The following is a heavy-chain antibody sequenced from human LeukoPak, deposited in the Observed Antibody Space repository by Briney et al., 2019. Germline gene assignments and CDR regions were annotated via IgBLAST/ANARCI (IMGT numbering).Heavy chain of an antibody. CDR1: GFTFSSYG. CDR2: ISGTGGST. J-gene: IGHJ5*02. V-gene: IGHV3-23*01. Sequence: GGSLRLSCAASGFTFSSYGMSWVRQAPGKGLEWVSAISGTGGSTYYADSVKGRFTISRDNAKNSLYLQMNSLRAEDTAVYYCARQVELLWFGELPTNWFDPWGQGTLVTVSS. D-gene: IGHD3-10*01. CDR3: ARQVELLWFGELPTNWFDP.